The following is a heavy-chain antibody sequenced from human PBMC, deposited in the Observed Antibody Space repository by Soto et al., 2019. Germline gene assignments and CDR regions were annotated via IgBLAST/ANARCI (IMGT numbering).Heavy chain of an antibody. V-gene: IGHV3-30*18. Sequence: QVQLVESGGGVVQPGRSLSLSCAASQLTFNNYAMHWVRQAPGKGLEWVAVISDDGHNKYYADSVRGRFTISRANSKNTVYLHTNSLRVDDTAVYHCAKDLNVKTYVPYGMEVWGQGTTVTVSS. D-gene: IGHD3-10*02. CDR3: AKDLNVKTYVPYGMEV. J-gene: IGHJ6*02. CDR1: QLTFNNYA. CDR2: ISDDGHNK.